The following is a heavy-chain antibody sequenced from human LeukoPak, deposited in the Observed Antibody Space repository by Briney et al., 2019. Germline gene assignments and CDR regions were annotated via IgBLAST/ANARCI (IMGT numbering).Heavy chain of an antibody. Sequence: GGSLRLSCAASGFTFSSYAMHWVRQAPGKGLEWVAVISYDGSNKYYADSVKGRFTISRDNSKNTLYLQMNSLRAEDTAVYYCAKEGDYYGSESYRDGFDLWGQGTMVTVSS. CDR1: GFTFSSYA. CDR3: AKEGDYYGSESYRDGFDL. CDR2: ISYDGSNK. J-gene: IGHJ3*01. V-gene: IGHV3-30*01. D-gene: IGHD3-10*01.